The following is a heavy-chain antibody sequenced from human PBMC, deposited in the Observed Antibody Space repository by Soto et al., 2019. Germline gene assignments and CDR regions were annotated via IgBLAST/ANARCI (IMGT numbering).Heavy chain of an antibody. D-gene: IGHD2-21*02. CDR3: ASGYCGADCYSFRLLLTN. V-gene: IGHV1-69*13. Sequence: GASVKVSCKASGGTFSSYAISWVRQAPGQGLEWMGGIIPIFGTANYAQKFQGRVTITADESTSTAYMELSSLRSEDTAVYYCASGYCGADCYSFRLLLTNWGQGTLVTVSS. CDR1: GGTFSSYA. CDR2: IIPIFGTA. J-gene: IGHJ4*02.